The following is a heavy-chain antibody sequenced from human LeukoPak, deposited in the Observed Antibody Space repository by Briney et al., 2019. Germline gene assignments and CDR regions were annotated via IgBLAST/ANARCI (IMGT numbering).Heavy chain of an antibody. CDR2: INPSGGST. CDR1: GYTFTSYY. Sequence: ASVKVSCKASGYTFTSYYMHWVRQAPGQGLEWMGIINPSGGSTSYAQKFQGRVTMTRDTSTSTVYMELSSLRSEDTAVYYCARDHKEIKPITIFGVGRGYYYYYMDVWGKGTTVTVSS. V-gene: IGHV1-46*01. D-gene: IGHD3-3*01. J-gene: IGHJ6*03. CDR3: ARDHKEIKPITIFGVGRGYYYYYMDV.